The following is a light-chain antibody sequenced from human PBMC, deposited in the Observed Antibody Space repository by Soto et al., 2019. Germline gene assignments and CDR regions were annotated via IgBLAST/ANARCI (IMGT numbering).Light chain of an antibody. Sequence: QSVLTQPPSVSGAPGQRVTISCTGSSSNIGAGYDVHWYQQLPGTAPKLLIYGNSNRPSGVPDRFSGSKSGTAASLAITGLQAEDEAGYYCLSYDSSLSGVVFGGGTKLTVL. CDR1: SSNIGAGYD. CDR3: LSYDSSLSGVV. CDR2: GNS. J-gene: IGLJ2*01. V-gene: IGLV1-40*01.